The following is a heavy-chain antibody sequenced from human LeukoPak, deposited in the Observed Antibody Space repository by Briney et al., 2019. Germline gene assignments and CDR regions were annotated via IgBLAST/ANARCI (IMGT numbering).Heavy chain of an antibody. V-gene: IGHV4-59*01. CDR3: ARAVNYDFWSGYPNWFDP. CDR1: GGSISSYY. Sequence: SETLSLTCTVSGGSISSYYWIWIRQPPGKGLEWIGYIYYSGSTNYNPSLKSRVTISVDTSKNQFSLKLSSVTAADTAVYYCARAVNYDFWSGYPNWFDPWGQGTLVTVSS. J-gene: IGHJ5*02. D-gene: IGHD3-3*01. CDR2: IYYSGST.